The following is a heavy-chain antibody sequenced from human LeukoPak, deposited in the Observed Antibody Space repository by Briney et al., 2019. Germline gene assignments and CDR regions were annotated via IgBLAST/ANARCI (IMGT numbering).Heavy chain of an antibody. D-gene: IGHD3-22*01. CDR2: VNSDGSTT. CDR3: ATLYYDSSGRFYWYFDL. CDR1: GFPFSNYW. J-gene: IGHJ2*01. Sequence: PGGSLRLSCAASGFPFSNYWMHCVRQAPGKGLVWASRVNSDGSTTNYADSVKGRFTISRDNAENTLYMRMNSLRPEDTAVYYCATLYYDSSGRFYWYFDLWGRGTLVTVSS. V-gene: IGHV3-74*01.